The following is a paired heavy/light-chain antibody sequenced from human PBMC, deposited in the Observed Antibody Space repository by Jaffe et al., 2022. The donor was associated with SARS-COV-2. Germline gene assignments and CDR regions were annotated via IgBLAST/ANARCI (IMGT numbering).Light chain of an antibody. CDR1: SSNIGSNT. CDR2: NN. Sequence: QSVLTQPPSASGTPGQRVTISCSGSSSNIGSNTVNWYQQVPGTAPKLLIYNNQRPSGVPDRFSGSKSGTSASLAISGLQSEDEAVYHCAAWDDRLNGHWVFGGGTKLTVL. V-gene: IGLV1-44*01. J-gene: IGLJ3*02. CDR3: AAWDDRLNGHWV.
Heavy chain of an antibody. J-gene: IGHJ6*02. CDR3: TTDILWIGESLNYGVDV. CDR1: GFTFSKAW. D-gene: IGHD3-10*01. Sequence: EVQLVESGGGLVKPGGSLRLSCAASGFTFSKAWMSWIRQAPGKGLEWVGRVKSKINHETIDYAAPVKGRFTISRDDSENTLYLQMNSLKTEDTAVYYCTTDILWIGESLNYGVDVWGQGTTVNVS. V-gene: IGHV3-15*01. CDR2: VKSKINHETI.